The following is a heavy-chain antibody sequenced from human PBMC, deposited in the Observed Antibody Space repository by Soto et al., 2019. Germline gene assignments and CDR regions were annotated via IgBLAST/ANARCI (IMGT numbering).Heavy chain of an antibody. CDR2: INHSGST. CDR1: GGSFSGYY. D-gene: IGHD3-10*01. CDR3: ARGRKRSRPVISVFWFDP. J-gene: IGHJ5*02. Sequence: QVQLQQWGAGLLKPSETLSLTCAVYGGSFSGYYWSWIRQPPGKGLEWIGEINHSGSTNYNPSLKSRVTISVDTSKNQFSLKLSSVTAADTAVYYCARGRKRSRPVISVFWFDPWGQGTLVTVSS. V-gene: IGHV4-34*01.